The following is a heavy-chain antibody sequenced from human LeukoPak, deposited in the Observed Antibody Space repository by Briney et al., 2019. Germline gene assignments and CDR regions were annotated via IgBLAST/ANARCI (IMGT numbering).Heavy chain of an antibody. CDR2: IIPIFGTA. CDR3: ARGPSSTAMVTFWFDP. J-gene: IGHJ5*02. CDR1: GGTFSSYA. D-gene: IGHD5-18*01. Sequence: SSVKVSCKASGGTFSSYAISWVRQAPGQGLEWMGGIIPIFGTANYVQKFQGRVTITADESTSTAYMELSSLRSEDTAVYYCARGPSSTAMVTFWFDPWGQGTLVTVSS. V-gene: IGHV1-69*01.